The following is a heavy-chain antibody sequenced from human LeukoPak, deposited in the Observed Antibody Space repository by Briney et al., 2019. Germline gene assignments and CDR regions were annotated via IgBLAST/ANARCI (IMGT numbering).Heavy chain of an antibody. V-gene: IGHV3-53*01. Sequence: PGGSLRLSCAASGFTVSSNYMSWIRQAPGKGLEWVSVIYSGGSTYYADSAKGRFTISRDNSKNTLYLQMNSLRAEDTAVYYCATISYENAFDIWGQGTMVTVSS. D-gene: IGHD3-3*01. J-gene: IGHJ3*02. CDR3: ATISYENAFDI. CDR1: GFTVSSNY. CDR2: IYSGGST.